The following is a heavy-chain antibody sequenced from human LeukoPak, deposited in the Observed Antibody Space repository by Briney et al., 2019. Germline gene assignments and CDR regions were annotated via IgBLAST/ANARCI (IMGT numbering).Heavy chain of an antibody. D-gene: IGHD6-19*01. Sequence: PGGSLRLSCAASGLTFSSYWMNWVRQAPGKGLEWVANIKQEGSEKYYVDSVKGRFTISRDNAKNSLYLQMDSLRAEDTAVYYCAGGSGWLIDYWGQGTLVTVSS. CDR2: IKQEGSEK. J-gene: IGHJ4*02. CDR1: GLTFSSYW. V-gene: IGHV3-7*01. CDR3: AGGSGWLIDY.